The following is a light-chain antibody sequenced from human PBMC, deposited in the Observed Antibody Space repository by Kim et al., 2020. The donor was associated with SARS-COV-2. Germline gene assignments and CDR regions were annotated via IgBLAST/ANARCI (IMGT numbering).Light chain of an antibody. J-gene: IGKJ4*01. CDR2: DAS. CDR1: QSVRSY. Sequence: EIVLTQSPATLSLSPGERATLSCRASQSVRSYLAWYQQKPGQAPRLLIYDASNRATGIPARLSGSGSGTDFTLTISSLETEDFAVYYCQQCGNWPLTFGGGTKVEI. V-gene: IGKV3-11*01. CDR3: QQCGNWPLT.